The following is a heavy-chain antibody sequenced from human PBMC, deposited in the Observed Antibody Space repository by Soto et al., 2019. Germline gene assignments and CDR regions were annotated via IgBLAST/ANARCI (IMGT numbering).Heavy chain of an antibody. V-gene: IGHV4-39*01. CDR2: IYYSGST. Sequence: SETLSLTCTVSGGSISSSSYYWGWIRQPPGKGLEWIGSIYYSGSTYYNPSLKSRVTISVDTSKNQFSLKLSSVTAADTAVYYCARVLTTVTNWFDSWGQGTLVTVS. CDR1: GGSISSSSYY. D-gene: IGHD4-17*01. J-gene: IGHJ5*01. CDR3: ARVLTTVTNWFDS.